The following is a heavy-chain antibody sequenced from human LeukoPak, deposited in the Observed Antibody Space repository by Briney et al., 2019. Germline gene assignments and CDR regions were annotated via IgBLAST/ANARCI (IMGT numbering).Heavy chain of an antibody. V-gene: IGHV3-11*01. CDR2: ISSSGSTI. CDR3: ARVSMGRLWFGELLYGGGFDY. CDR1: GFTFSDYY. D-gene: IGHD3-10*01. Sequence: GGSLRLSCAASGFTFSDYYMSWIRQAPGKGLEWVSYISSSGSTIYYADSVKGRFTISRDNAKNSLYLQMNSLRAEDTAVYYCARVSMGRLWFGELLYGGGFDYWGQGTLVNVSS. J-gene: IGHJ4*02.